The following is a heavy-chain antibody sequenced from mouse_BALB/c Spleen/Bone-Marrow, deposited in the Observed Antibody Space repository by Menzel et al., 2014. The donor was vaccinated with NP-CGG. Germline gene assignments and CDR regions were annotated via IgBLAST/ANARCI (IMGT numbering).Heavy chain of an antibody. CDR3: TRLHYYGYSAY. D-gene: IGHD1-2*01. Sequence: EVMLVESGGGLVQPGGSLKLSCAASGFDFSRFWMSWVRQAPGKGLEWIGEINPDSSTINYTPSLKDKFIISRVNAKKTLYQQKNKVRSDDTALLYCTRLHYYGYSAYWGQGTLVTVST. J-gene: IGHJ3*01. V-gene: IGHV4-1*02. CDR1: GFDFSRFW. CDR2: INPDSSTI.